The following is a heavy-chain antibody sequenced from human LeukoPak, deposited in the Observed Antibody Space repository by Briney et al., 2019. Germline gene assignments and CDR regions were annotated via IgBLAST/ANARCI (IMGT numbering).Heavy chain of an antibody. CDR3: ARRGYCSGGSCCSFDY. CDR1: GYSFTSYW. Sequence: GGSLKISCKGSGYSFTSYWIGWVRQMPGKGLEWMGIIYPGDSDTRYSPSFQGQVTISADKSISTAYLQWSSLKASDTAMYYCARRGYCSGGSCCSFDYWGQGTLVTVSS. J-gene: IGHJ4*02. V-gene: IGHV5-51*01. D-gene: IGHD2-15*01. CDR2: IYPGDSDT.